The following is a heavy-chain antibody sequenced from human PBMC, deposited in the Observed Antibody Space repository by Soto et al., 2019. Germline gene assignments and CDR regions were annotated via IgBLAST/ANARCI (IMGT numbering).Heavy chain of an antibody. Sequence: VQLLQSGGGLVQPGGSLRLSCEASGFIFATTAMGWVRQAPGKGLEWVSTTSGSGVRTYYADSVKGRFTISRGNSKNTLFLQMNSLRADDTAVYFCAAVMGSDYDYVWGSLSFDHWGQGALVTVST. D-gene: IGHD3-16*01. CDR1: GFIFATTA. J-gene: IGHJ4*02. CDR3: AAVMGSDYDYVWGSLSFDH. V-gene: IGHV3-23*01. CDR2: TSGSGVRT.